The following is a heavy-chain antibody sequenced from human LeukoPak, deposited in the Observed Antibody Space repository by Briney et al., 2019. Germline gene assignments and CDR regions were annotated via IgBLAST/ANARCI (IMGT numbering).Heavy chain of an antibody. CDR1: GGSISGYY. V-gene: IGHV4-59*08. CDR3: ARGGWSLDY. Sequence: SETLSLTCTVSGGSISGYYWSWIRQPPGKGPEWIGYIYYSGSTNYNPSLKSRVTISVDTSKNQFSLKMNSVTAADTAVYYCARGGWSLDYWGQGTLVTVSS. CDR2: IYYSGST. D-gene: IGHD1-26*01. J-gene: IGHJ4*02.